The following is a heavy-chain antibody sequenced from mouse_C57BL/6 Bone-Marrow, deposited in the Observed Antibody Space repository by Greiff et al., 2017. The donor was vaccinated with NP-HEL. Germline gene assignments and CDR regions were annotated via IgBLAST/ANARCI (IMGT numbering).Heavy chain of an antibody. V-gene: IGHV2-3*01. J-gene: IGHJ2*01. CDR2: IWGDGST. D-gene: IGHD4-1*01. CDR3: AKSTGTGDLSYCDY. CDR1: GFSLTRYG. Sequence: ESGPGLVAPSQSLSITCTVSGFSLTRYGVSWVRQPPGKGLEWLGVIWGDGSTNYHSALISRLSISNDNSKSQVCVIRNILHTDDTATYYCAKSTGTGDLSYCDYWGQGTTLTVSS.